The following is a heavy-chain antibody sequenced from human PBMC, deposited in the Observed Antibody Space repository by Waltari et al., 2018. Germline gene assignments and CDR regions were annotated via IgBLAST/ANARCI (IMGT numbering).Heavy chain of an antibody. J-gene: IGHJ4*02. Sequence: EVQLLESGGALVQPGGSLGLAVSASGFTSTTQRSSGVRQAPGKGLGWVSGISDDGYVTHYADSLKGRFTISRDRSRKTLYLQMNSLSADDTAVYYCARGGITWYGFDYWGQGTLVTVSS. CDR3: ARGGITWYGFDY. D-gene: IGHD6-13*01. CDR1: GFTSTTQR. CDR2: ISDDGYVT. V-gene: IGHV3-23*01.